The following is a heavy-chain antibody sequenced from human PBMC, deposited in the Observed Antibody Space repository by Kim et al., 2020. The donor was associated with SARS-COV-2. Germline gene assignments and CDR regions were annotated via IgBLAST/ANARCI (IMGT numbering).Heavy chain of an antibody. CDR3: VRPPVITPAMLPEDSGH. J-gene: IGHJ1*01. CDR1: GYRFATYW. V-gene: IGHV5-51*01. CDR2: IYPGDADT. Sequence: GESLKISCKTSGYRFATYWIGWVRQMPGKGLEWMGIIYPGDADTRYSQSFRGQVTISVDASITTTFLEWSSLKASDTAIYYCVRPPVITPAMLPEDSGHWGQGTLITVSS. D-gene: IGHD1-20*01.